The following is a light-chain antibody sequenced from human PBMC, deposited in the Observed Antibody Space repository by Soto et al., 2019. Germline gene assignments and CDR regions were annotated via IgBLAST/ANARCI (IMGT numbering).Light chain of an antibody. J-gene: IGLJ1*01. V-gene: IGLV2-14*01. Sequence: QSVLTQHASVSGSPGQSITISCTGTSSDVGGYNYVSWYQQHPGKAPELMIYDVSNRPSGVSNRFSGSKSGNTASLTISGLQAEDEADYYCISYTSSSTYVFGTGTKLTVL. CDR3: ISYTSSSTYV. CDR2: DVS. CDR1: SSDVGGYNY.